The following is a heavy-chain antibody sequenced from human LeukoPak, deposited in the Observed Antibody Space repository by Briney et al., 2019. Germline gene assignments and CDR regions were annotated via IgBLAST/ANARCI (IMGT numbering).Heavy chain of an antibody. CDR3: ARDIEQQPGDY. D-gene: IGHD6-13*01. CDR2: INPSGGST. Sequence: ASVKVSCKASGYTFTSYYMHWVRQAPRQGLEWMGIINPSGGSTSYAQKFQGRVTMTRDTSTSTVYMELSSLRSEDTAVYYCARDIEQQPGDYWGQGTLVTVSS. V-gene: IGHV1-46*01. CDR1: GYTFTSYY. J-gene: IGHJ4*02.